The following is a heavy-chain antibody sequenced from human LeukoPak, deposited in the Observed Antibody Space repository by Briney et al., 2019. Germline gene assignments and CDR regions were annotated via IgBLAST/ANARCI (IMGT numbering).Heavy chain of an antibody. CDR1: GFTFSSYA. V-gene: IGHV3-64*02. J-gene: IGHJ6*02. D-gene: IGHD3-16*01. CDR2: ISSNGGST. Sequence: GSLRLSCAASGFTFSSYAMHWVRQAPGKGLEYVSAISSNGGSTYYADSVKGRFTISRDNSRNTLYLQMGSLRAEDMAVYYCARLFSPWMGGYGMDVWGQGTTVTVSS. CDR3: ARLFSPWMGGYGMDV.